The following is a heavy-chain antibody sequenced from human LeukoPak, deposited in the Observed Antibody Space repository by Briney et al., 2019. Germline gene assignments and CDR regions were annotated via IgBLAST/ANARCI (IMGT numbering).Heavy chain of an antibody. V-gene: IGHV3-30*03. Sequence: PGGSLRLSCAASGFTFSSYGMHWVRQAPGKGLEWVAVISYDGSNKYYADSVKGRFTISRDNSKNTLYLQMNSLRAEDTAVYYCTSLNSGWYDSWGQGTLVTVSS. J-gene: IGHJ5*01. CDR1: GFTFSSYG. CDR3: TSLNSGWYDS. D-gene: IGHD6-19*01. CDR2: ISYDGSNK.